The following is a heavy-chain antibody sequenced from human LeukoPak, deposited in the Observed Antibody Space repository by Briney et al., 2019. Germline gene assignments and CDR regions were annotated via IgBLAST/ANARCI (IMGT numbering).Heavy chain of an antibody. V-gene: IGHV1-2*04. Sequence: ASVKVSCKASGYTFTGYYMHWVRQAPGQGLEWMGWINPNSGGTNYAQKFQGWVTMTRDTSISTAYMELSRLRSDDTAVYYCARAPGYYYDSSGYYHFDYWGQGTLVTVSS. D-gene: IGHD3-22*01. CDR2: INPNSGGT. J-gene: IGHJ4*02. CDR1: GYTFTGYY. CDR3: ARAPGYYYDSSGYYHFDY.